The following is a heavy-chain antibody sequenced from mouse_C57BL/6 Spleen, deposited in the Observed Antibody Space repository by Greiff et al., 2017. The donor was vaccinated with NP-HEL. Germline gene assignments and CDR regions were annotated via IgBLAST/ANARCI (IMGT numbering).Heavy chain of an antibody. Sequence: VQRVESGPGLVQPSQSLSITCTVSGFSLTSYGVHWVRQSPGKGLEWLGVIWSGGSTDYNAAFISRLSISKDNSKSQVFFKMNSLQADDTAIYYCARFLTWFYAMDYWGQGTSVTVSS. CDR3: ARFLTWFYAMDY. J-gene: IGHJ4*01. D-gene: IGHD2-2*01. CDR2: IWSGGST. CDR1: GFSLTSYG. V-gene: IGHV2-2*01.